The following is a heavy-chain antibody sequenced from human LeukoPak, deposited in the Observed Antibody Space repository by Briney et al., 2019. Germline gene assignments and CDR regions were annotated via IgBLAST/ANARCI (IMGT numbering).Heavy chain of an antibody. CDR3: ARHHDIVVVVAATPAYFDY. D-gene: IGHD2-15*01. CDR2: IYYSGST. Sequence: SETLSLTCTVSGGSNSSSSYYWGWIRQPPGKGLEWIGSIYYSGSTYYNPSLKSRVTISVDTSKNQFSLKLSSVTAADTAVYYCARHHDIVVVVAATPAYFDYWGQGTLVTVSS. V-gene: IGHV4-39*01. J-gene: IGHJ4*02. CDR1: GGSNSSSSYY.